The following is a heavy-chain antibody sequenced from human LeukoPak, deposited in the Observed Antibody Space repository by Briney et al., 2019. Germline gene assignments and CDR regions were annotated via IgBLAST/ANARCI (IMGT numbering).Heavy chain of an antibody. Sequence: GASVKVSCKASGYTFTGYYMHWVRQAPGQGLEWMGWINPNSGGTNYAQKFQGWVAMTRDTSISTAYMELSRLRSDDTAVYYCAPPPGVAVAGLSDCWGQGTLVTVSS. CDR2: INPNSGGT. J-gene: IGHJ4*02. V-gene: IGHV1-2*04. CDR3: APPPGVAVAGLSDC. CDR1: GYTFTGYY. D-gene: IGHD6-19*01.